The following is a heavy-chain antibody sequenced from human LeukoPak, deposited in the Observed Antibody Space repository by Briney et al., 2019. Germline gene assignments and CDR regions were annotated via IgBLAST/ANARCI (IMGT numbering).Heavy chain of an antibody. D-gene: IGHD4-17*01. V-gene: IGHV3-23*01. CDR1: GFTFSSYA. J-gene: IGHJ5*02. CDR3: ARDRAPTVTTTRAGFDP. Sequence: GGSLRLSCAASGFTFSSYAMSWVRQAPGKGLKWVSAISGSGVTTEYADSVKGRFTISRDNSKNTLYLQMNSLRAEDTAVYYCARDRAPTVTTTRAGFDPWGQGTLVTVSS. CDR2: ISGSGVTT.